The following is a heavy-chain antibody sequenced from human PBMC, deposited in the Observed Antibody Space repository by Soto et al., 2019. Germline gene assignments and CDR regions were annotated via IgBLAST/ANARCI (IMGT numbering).Heavy chain of an antibody. CDR3: ARYLVIVTDYCFYTFLD. CDR2: ISGSGGST. D-gene: IGHD3-9*01. V-gene: IGHV3-23*01. Sequence: GGTLRLSCAASGFTFSSYALCWVRLAQGKGLEWVSAISGSGGSTYYADSVKGRFTISRDNSTNTLYLLMHSPRAADATADYWARYLVIVTDYCFYTFLDWGQGTLVSVPS. CDR1: GFTFSSYA. J-gene: IGHJ4*02.